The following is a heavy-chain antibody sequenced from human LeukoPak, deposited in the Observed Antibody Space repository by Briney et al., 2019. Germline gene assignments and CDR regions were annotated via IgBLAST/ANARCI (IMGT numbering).Heavy chain of an antibody. J-gene: IGHJ5*02. CDR1: GCTFTGYY. CDR2: INPNSGGT. D-gene: IGHD6-13*01. V-gene: IGHV1-2*02. CDR3: ARDFSSSWYPP. Sequence: ASVKVFCKASGCTFTGYYMHWVRQAPGPGLEWMGWINPNSGGTNYAQKFQGRVTMTRDTSISTAYMELSRLRSDDTAVYYCARDFSSSWYPPWGQGTLVTVSS.